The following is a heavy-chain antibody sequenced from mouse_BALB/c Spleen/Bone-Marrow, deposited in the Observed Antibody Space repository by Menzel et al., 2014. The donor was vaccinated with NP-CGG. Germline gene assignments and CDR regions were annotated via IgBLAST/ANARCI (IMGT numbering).Heavy chain of an antibody. V-gene: IGHV1S29*02. J-gene: IGHJ3*01. CDR2: IYPYNGGT. CDR1: GYTFTDYN. CDR3: ARGGGYGGYYGLAY. D-gene: IGHD2-3*01. Sequence: VQLQQSGPELVKPGASVKISCKASGYTFTDYNMHWVKQSHGKSLEWIGYIYPYNGGTGYNQKFKSKATLTVDNSSSTAYMELRSLTSEDSAVYYCARGGGYGGYYGLAYWGQGTLVTVSA.